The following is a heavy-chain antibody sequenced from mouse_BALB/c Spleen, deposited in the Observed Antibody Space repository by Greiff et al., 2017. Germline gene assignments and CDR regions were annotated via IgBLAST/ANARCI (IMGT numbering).Heavy chain of an antibody. J-gene: IGHJ3*01. CDR3: ARGGYYYGSSPSFAY. CDR1: GYTFSSYW. V-gene: IGHV1-9*01. CDR2: ILPGSGST. D-gene: IGHD1-1*01. Sequence: VQLQESGAELMKPGASVKISCKATGYTFSSYWIEWVKQRPGHGLEWIGEILPGSGSTNYNEKFKGKATFTADTSSNTAYMQLSSLTSEDSAVYYCARGGYYYGSSPSFAYWGQGTLVTVSA.